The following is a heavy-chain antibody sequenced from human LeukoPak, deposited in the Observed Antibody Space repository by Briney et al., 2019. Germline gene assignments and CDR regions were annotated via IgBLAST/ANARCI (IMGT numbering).Heavy chain of an antibody. V-gene: IGHV1-2*02. J-gene: IGHJ4*02. D-gene: IGHD3-10*01. CDR3: ARDYYGSGSYLYY. CDR1: GYTFSGYY. Sequence: ASVKVSCKASGYTFSGYYIHWVRQAPGQSLEWMGWVTPNTGGTIYAPKFQGRVTMTRDTSISTAYMELSRLRSDDTAVYYCARDYYGSGSYLYYWGQGTLVTVSS. CDR2: VTPNTGGT.